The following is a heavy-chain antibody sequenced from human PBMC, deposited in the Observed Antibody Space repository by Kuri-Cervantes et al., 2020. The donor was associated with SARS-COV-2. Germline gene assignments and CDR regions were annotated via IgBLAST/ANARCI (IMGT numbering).Heavy chain of an antibody. CDR2: IIPIFGTA. D-gene: IGHD3-10*01. CDR1: GGIFSSYA. CDR3: SFSGNLNHYYMDV. V-gene: IGHV1-69*13. Sequence: SVKVSCKASGGIFSSYAISWVRQAPGQGLEWMGGIIPIFGTANYAQKFQGRVTITADESTSTAFMDLRSLRSEDTAVYYCSFSGNLNHYYMDVWGKGTTVTVSS. J-gene: IGHJ6*03.